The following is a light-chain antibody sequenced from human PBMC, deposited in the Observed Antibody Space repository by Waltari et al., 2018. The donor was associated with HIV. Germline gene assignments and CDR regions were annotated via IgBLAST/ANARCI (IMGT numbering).Light chain of an antibody. J-gene: IGKJ1*01. CDR2: WAS. CDR1: QSVLYSSNNKNY. Sequence: GERATINCKSSQSVLYSSNNKNYLAWYQQKPGQPPKLLIYWASTRESGVPDRFSGSGSGTDFTLTISSLQAEDVAVYYCQQYYSSWTFGQGTKVEIK. V-gene: IGKV4-1*01. CDR3: QQYYSSWT.